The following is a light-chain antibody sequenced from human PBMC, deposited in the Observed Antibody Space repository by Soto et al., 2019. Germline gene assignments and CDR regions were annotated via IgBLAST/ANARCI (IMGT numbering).Light chain of an antibody. CDR3: QQYNNWPRT. CDR1: QSVNSH. J-gene: IGKJ1*01. Sequence: EIVMTQSPATLSGSPGERATLSCRASQSVNSHLAWYHQKPGQAPRLLIYGASTRATGIPARFSGSGSGTDFNLTISSLQPEDFAVYYCQQYNNWPRTFGQGTKVEIK. CDR2: GAS. V-gene: IGKV3-15*01.